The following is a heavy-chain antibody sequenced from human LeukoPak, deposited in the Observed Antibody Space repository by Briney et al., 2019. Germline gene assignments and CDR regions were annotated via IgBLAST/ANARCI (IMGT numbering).Heavy chain of an antibody. CDR1: GGSIGSYY. Sequence: PSETLSLTCTVSGGSIGSYYWNWIRQPPGKGLEWIGYIYYSGSTNYNPSLKSRVTISVDTSKNQFSLKLSSVTAADTAVYYCARGADSSGYYSIFYFDYWGQGTLVTVSS. D-gene: IGHD3-22*01. CDR3: ARGADSSGYYSIFYFDY. J-gene: IGHJ4*02. CDR2: IYYSGST. V-gene: IGHV4-59*01.